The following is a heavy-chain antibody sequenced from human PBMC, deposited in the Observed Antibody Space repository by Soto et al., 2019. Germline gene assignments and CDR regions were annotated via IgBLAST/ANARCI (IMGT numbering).Heavy chain of an antibody. CDR2: IYYSGST. CDR1: GGSISSGGYY. J-gene: IGHJ4*02. V-gene: IGHV4-31*03. D-gene: IGHD3-10*01. CDR3: ARDVNYYGSGGVDY. Sequence: QVQLQESGPGLVKPSQTLSLTCTVSGGSISSGGYYCSWIRQHPGKGLEWIGYIYYSGSTYYNPSLKSRVTISVDTSKNQFSLKLSSVTAADTAVYYCARDVNYYGSGGVDYWGQGTLVTVSS.